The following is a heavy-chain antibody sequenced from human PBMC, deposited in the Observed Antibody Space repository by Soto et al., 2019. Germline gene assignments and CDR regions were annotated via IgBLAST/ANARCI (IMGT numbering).Heavy chain of an antibody. CDR1: GFSFSAYA. Sequence: EVQLLESGGGLVQPGGSLRLACAASGFSFSAYAMVWVRQAPGKGLGLVSVISARGGCSYFADSVKGRFTISRDNSNNVLSLEMNSLRAEDTATYFCAKGSIEYRASVDHWGQGTLVVVSS. CDR3: AKGSIEYRASVDH. J-gene: IGHJ4*02. D-gene: IGHD3-16*02. V-gene: IGHV3-23*01. CDR2: ISARGGCS.